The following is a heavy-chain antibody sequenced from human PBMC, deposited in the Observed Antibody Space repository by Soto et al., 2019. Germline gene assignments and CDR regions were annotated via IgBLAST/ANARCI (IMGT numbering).Heavy chain of an antibody. Sequence: GGSLRLSCAASGFTFDDYTMHWVRQAPGKGLEWVSLISWDGGSTYYADSVKGRFTISRDNSKNSLYLQMNSLRTEDTALYYCAKDFNSNHEFWYYYYGMDVWGQGTTVTVSS. CDR3: AKDFNSNHEFWYYYYGMDV. CDR1: GFTFDDYT. J-gene: IGHJ6*02. V-gene: IGHV3-43*01. CDR2: ISWDGGST. D-gene: IGHD3-3*01.